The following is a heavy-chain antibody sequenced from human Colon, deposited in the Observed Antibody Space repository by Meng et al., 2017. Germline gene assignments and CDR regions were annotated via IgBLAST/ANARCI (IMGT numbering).Heavy chain of an antibody. Sequence: SETLSLTCTVSGASISSGSFYWSWFRQTAGRGLECLGRIYTSGSTNYNPSLSSRISMSLDASQNQFSLKLSSVTAADTAVYYCARENIRINYDSHPFDSWGQGILVTVSS. CDR3: ARENIRINYDSHPFDS. CDR1: GASISSGSFY. CDR2: IYTSGST. V-gene: IGHV4-61*02. D-gene: IGHD3-22*01. J-gene: IGHJ4*02.